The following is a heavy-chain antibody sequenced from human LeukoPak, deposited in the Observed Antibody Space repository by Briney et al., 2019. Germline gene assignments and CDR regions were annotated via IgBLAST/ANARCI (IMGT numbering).Heavy chain of an antibody. CDR1: GFTFSSYA. CDR3: AKGQGLIVVVPAAIDY. V-gene: IGHV3-23*01. J-gene: IGHJ4*02. D-gene: IGHD2-2*01. Sequence: TGGSLRLSCAASGFTFSSYAMSWVRQAPGKGLEWVSAISGSGGSTYYADSVKGRFTISRDNSKNTLYLQMNSLRAEDTAVYYCAKGQGLIVVVPAAIDYWGQGTLVTVSS. CDR2: ISGSGGST.